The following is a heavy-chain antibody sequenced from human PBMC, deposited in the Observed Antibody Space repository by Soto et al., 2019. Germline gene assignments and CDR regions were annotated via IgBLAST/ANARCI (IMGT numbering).Heavy chain of an antibody. V-gene: IGHV3-21*01. Sequence: LRLSCAASGFTFSSYSMNWVRQAPGKGLEWVSSISSSSSYIYYADSVKGRFTISRDNAKNSLYLQMNSLRAEDTAVYYCARDREVQHIVVVTAILGYWGQGTLVTVSS. J-gene: IGHJ4*02. D-gene: IGHD2-21*02. CDR1: GFTFSSYS. CDR3: ARDREVQHIVVVTAILGY. CDR2: ISSSSSYI.